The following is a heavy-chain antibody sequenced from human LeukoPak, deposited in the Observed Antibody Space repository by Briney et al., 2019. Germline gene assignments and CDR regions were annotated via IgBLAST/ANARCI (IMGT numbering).Heavy chain of an antibody. CDR1: GFTFGKYW. Sequence: PGGSLRLSCVASGFTFGKYWMSWVRQAPGKGLEWVANIKLDGSEKNYVDSVKGRFAISRDNAKTSLFLQMNSLRIDDTATYYCTRTVNSASDFWGQGTLVTVSS. D-gene: IGHD4-23*01. V-gene: IGHV3-7*03. J-gene: IGHJ4*02. CDR3: TRTVNSASDF. CDR2: IKLDGSEK.